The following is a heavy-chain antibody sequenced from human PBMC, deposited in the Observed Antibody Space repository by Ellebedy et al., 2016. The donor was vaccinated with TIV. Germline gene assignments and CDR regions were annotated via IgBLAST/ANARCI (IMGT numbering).Heavy chain of an antibody. D-gene: IGHD4-17*01. Sequence: GESLKISCAASGFTFSSLAMTWVRQAPGKGLEWVSGITSSGDDTSYAGSVKGRFTIYRDNSRNTLYLQMNSLTAEDTAVHYCARAMFHGDYDHDYWGRGTLVTVSP. CDR1: GFTFSSLA. J-gene: IGHJ4*02. CDR3: ARAMFHGDYDHDY. CDR2: ITSSGDDT. V-gene: IGHV3-23*01.